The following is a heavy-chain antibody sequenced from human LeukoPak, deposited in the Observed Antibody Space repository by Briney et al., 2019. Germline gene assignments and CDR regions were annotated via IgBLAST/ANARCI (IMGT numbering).Heavy chain of an antibody. V-gene: IGHV4-39*02. J-gene: IGHJ4*02. CDR1: GGSISSSSYY. Sequence: SETLSLTCTVSGGSISSSSYYWGWIRQPPGKGLEWIGSIYYSGSTYYNPSLKSRVTISVDTSKNQFSLKLSSVTAADTAVYYCARDTPIYCSSTSCYGEYFDYWGQGTLVTVSS. D-gene: IGHD2-2*01. CDR3: ARDTPIYCSSTSCYGEYFDY. CDR2: IYYSGST.